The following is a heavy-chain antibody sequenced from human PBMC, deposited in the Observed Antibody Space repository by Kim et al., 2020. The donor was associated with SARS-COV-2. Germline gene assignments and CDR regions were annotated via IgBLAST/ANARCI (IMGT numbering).Heavy chain of an antibody. D-gene: IGHD6-19*01. CDR2: GGSS. Sequence: GGSSSCASTVKGRFTISRDNSKNTRYLQMNSLRAEDTAVYYCAKSLPGIVVGADYWGQGTLVSVSS. CDR3: AKSLPGIVVGADY. J-gene: IGHJ4*02. V-gene: IGHV3-23*01.